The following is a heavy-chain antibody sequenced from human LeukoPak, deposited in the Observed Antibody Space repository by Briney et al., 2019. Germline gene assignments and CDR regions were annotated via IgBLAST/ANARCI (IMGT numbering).Heavy chain of an antibody. J-gene: IGHJ4*02. CDR3: ARDGVVAAANPDY. CDR2: ISYDGSNK. Sequence: GGSLRLSCAASGFTFSSYGMHWVRQAPGKGLEWVAVISYDGSNKYYADSVKGRFTISRDNAKNSLYLQMNSLRAEDTAVYYCARDGVVAAANPDYWGQGTLVTVSS. D-gene: IGHD2-15*01. V-gene: IGHV3-30*03. CDR1: GFTFSSYG.